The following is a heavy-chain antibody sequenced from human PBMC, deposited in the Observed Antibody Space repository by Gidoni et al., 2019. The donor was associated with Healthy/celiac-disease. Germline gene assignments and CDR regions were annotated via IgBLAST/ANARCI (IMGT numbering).Heavy chain of an antibody. J-gene: IGHJ6*01. CDR2: IRSKANSYAT. CDR1: GFTFSGSA. CDR3: TRLPYYYYGMDV. Sequence: EVQLVESGGGLVQPGGSLHLSCAASGFTFSGSAMYWVRQAFGNGLEWVGRIRSKANSYATAYAAAVKGGFTISRDDSKNTAYLQMNSLKTEDTAVYYGTRLPYYYYGMDVWGQGTTVTVAS. V-gene: IGHV3-73*02.